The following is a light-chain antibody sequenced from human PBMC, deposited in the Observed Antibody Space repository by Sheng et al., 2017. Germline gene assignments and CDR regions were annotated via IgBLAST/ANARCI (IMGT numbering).Light chain of an antibody. CDR2: KNN. CDR3: QSYDSSLSGWV. CDR1: SSNIGSNY. J-gene: IGLJ3*02. Sequence: QSVLTQPPSASGTPGQRVTISCSGSSSNIGSNYVYWYQQVPGTAPKLLIYKNNQRPSGVPDRFSGSKSGTSASLAITGLQAEDEADYYCQSYDSSLSGWVFGGGTKLTVL. V-gene: IGLV1-47*01.